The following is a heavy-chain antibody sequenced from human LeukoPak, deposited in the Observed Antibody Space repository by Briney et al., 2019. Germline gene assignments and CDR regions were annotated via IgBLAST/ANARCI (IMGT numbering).Heavy chain of an antibody. CDR1: GGSISSYY. D-gene: IGHD6-6*01. V-gene: IGHV4-59*01. CDR3: ARGMYSSSRLVYYYMDV. CDR2: IYYSGST. J-gene: IGHJ6*03. Sequence: SETLSLTCSVSGGSISSYYWSWLRQPPGKGLEWIGYIYYSGSTNYNPSLKSRVTISVHTSKNQFSLKLRSVTAADTAVYYCARGMYSSSRLVYYYMDVWGKGTTVTVSS.